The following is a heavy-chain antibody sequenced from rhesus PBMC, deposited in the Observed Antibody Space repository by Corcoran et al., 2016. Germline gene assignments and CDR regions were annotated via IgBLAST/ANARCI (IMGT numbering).Heavy chain of an antibody. CDR1: GYSISSGYY. V-gene: IGHV4-127*01. CDR3: ARSTGYSGYTWGY. J-gene: IGHJ4*01. D-gene: IGHD5-30*01. CDR2: SGGTTGST. Sequence: QVQLQESGPGLVKPSATLSLTCAVSGYSISSGYYWSWIRQPPGKGLEWIGYSGGTTGSTGYNPSLKSRVTISTDTSKKQLSLRLSSVTAADTAMYYCARSTGYSGYTWGYWGQGVLVIVSS.